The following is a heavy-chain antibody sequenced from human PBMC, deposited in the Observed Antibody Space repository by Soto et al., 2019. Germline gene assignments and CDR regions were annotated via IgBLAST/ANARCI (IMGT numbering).Heavy chain of an antibody. Sequence: ASVKVSCKASGGTFSGYAISWVRQAPGQGLEWMGGIIPIFGTANYAQKFQGRVTITADESTSTAYMELSSLRSEDTAVYYCARELPRFGELIQARNAFDIWGQGTMVTVSS. D-gene: IGHD3-10*01. CDR1: GGTFSGYA. CDR3: ARELPRFGELIQARNAFDI. J-gene: IGHJ3*02. CDR2: IIPIFGTA. V-gene: IGHV1-69*13.